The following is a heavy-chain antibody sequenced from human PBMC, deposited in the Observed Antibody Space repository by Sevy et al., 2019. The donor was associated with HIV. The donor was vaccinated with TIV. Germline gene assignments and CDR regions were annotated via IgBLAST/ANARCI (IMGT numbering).Heavy chain of an antibody. D-gene: IGHD2-2*01. CDR3: ARVAEPTPRTDIVVVPNVEATYYYGMDV. V-gene: IGHV1-69*13. CDR2: IIPIFGTA. J-gene: IGHJ6*02. CDR1: GGTFSSYA. Sequence: ASVKVSCKASGGTFSSYAISWVRQAPGQGLEWMGGIIPIFGTANYAQKFQGRVTITADESTSTAYMELSSLRSEDTAVYYCARVAEPTPRTDIVVVPNVEATYYYGMDVWGQRTTVTVSS.